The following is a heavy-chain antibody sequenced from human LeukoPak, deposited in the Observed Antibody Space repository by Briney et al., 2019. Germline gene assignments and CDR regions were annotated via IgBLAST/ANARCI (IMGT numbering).Heavy chain of an antibody. CDR1: GGSISSGGYY. CDR3: ARLRGRRNYFDY. Sequence: SETLSLTCTVSGGSISSGGYYWSWIRQHPGKGLEWIGYIYYSGSTYYNPSLESRVTISVDTSKNQFSLKLSSVTAADTAVYYCARLRGRRNYFDYWGQGTLVTVSS. J-gene: IGHJ4*02. CDR2: IYYSGST. V-gene: IGHV4-31*03. D-gene: IGHD3-16*01.